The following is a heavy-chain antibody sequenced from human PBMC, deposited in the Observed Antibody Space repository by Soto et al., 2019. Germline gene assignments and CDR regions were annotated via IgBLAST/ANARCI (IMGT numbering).Heavy chain of an antibody. V-gene: IGHV4-30-4*01. D-gene: IGHD3-22*01. CDR2: IYYSGST. CDR1: GGSISSGDYY. CDR3: ARQFGGYYDSSGYFTFDY. J-gene: IGHJ4*02. Sequence: SETLSLTCTVSGGSISSGDYYWSWIRQPPGKGLEWIGYIYYSGSTYYNPSLKSRVTISVDTSKNQFSLKLSSVTAADTAVYYCARQFGGYYDSSGYFTFDYWGQGTLVTVSS.